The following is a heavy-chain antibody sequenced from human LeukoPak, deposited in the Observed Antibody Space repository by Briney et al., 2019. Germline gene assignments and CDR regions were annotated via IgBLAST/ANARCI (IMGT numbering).Heavy chain of an antibody. J-gene: IGHJ4*02. CDR1: GGSFSGYY. D-gene: IGHD6-19*01. Sequence: PSETLSLTCAVYGGSFSGYYWSWIRQPPGKGLEWIGEINHSGSTNYNPSLKSRVTISVDTSKNQFSLKLSSVTAADTAVYYCARHGRSSGWYKGYFDYWGRGTLVTVSS. CDR3: ARHGRSSGWYKGYFDY. CDR2: INHSGST. V-gene: IGHV4-34*01.